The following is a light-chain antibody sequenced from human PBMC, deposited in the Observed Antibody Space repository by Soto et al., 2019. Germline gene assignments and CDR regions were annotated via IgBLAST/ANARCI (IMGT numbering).Light chain of an antibody. CDR1: QEINND. Sequence: DIPLTHSPSSMSASVRDRVTITCRACQEINNDLVWFQQKPGTVPKRLIYAASSLQSGVPSRFSGSRSGREFTLTISSLQPEDFASYYCLQHNSYPLTFGGGTKVDI. CDR2: AAS. CDR3: LQHNSYPLT. J-gene: IGKJ4*01. V-gene: IGKV1-17*03.